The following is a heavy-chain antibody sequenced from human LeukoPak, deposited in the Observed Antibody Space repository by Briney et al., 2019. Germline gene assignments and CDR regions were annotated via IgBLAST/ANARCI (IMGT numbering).Heavy chain of an antibody. CDR2: ISSDSNYI. V-gene: IGHV3-21*04. J-gene: IGHJ3*01. CDR3: ARGGHPTDAFDL. Sequence: GGSLRLSCAAFGFTFSTYSMYWVRQAPGKGLEWVSAISSDSNYIYYADSVKGRFTISRDNAKNSLYLQMNSLRAEDTAVYYCARGGHPTDAFDLWGQGTMVTVSS. CDR1: GFTFSTYS.